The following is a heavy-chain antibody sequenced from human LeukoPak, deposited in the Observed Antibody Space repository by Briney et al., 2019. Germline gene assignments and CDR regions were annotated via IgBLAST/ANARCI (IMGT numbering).Heavy chain of an antibody. J-gene: IGHJ5*02. CDR3: ARRLTQYDCFDP. D-gene: IGHD2-2*01. Sequence: SQTLSLTCAISGDSVSSNGAAWNWIRQSPSRGLEWLGRTYYRSTWYNDYAVSVRGRITVNPDTSKNQFSLHLNSVTPEDTAVYYCARRLTQYDCFDPWGQGILVTVSS. CDR1: GDSVSSNGAA. V-gene: IGHV6-1*01. CDR2: TYYRSTWYN.